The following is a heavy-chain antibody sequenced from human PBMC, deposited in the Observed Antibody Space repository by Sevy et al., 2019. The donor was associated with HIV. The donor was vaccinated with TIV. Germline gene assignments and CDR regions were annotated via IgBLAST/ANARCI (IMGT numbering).Heavy chain of an antibody. CDR2: ISSSGTTI. CDR3: AREDWFDP. J-gene: IGHJ5*02. V-gene: IGHV3-48*01. CDR1: GFSFSTYS. Sequence: GGSLRLSCAASGFSFSTYSMNWVRQAPGKGRGWVSYISSSGTTIYYADSVKGRFTISRDNAKNSLYLRRNSLGATATAVYECAREDWFDPWGQGTLVTVSS.